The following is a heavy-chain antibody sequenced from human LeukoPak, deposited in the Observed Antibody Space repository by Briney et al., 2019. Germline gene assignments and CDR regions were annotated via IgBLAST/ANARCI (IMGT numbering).Heavy chain of an antibody. CDR2: INPNTGGT. Sequence: ASVKVSCKASGYTFTGYYMHWVRQAPGQGLEWMGWINPNTGGTNYAQKFQGRVTMTRDTTISTAYMELSRLTSDDTAVYYCASYPRYSSSPPFDYWGQETLVTVPS. CDR3: ASYPRYSSSPPFDY. J-gene: IGHJ4*02. D-gene: IGHD6-19*01. CDR1: GYTFTGYY. V-gene: IGHV1-2*02.